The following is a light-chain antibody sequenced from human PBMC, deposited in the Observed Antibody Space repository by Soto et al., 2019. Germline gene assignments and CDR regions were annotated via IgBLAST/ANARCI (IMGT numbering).Light chain of an antibody. CDR3: QSYDSSLRGYV. CDR1: SSNIGAGYN. J-gene: IGLJ1*01. V-gene: IGLV1-40*01. Sequence: QSVLTQPPSVSAAPGQRVTISCAGSSSNIGAGYNVYWYQQLPGTAPKLLIYANTNRPSGVPDRFSGSKSGTSASLAITGLQAEDEADYYCQSYDSSLRGYVFGTGTKVTVL. CDR2: ANT.